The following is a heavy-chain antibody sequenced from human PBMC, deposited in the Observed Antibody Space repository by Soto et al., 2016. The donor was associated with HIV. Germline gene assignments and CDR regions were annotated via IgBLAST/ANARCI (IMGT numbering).Heavy chain of an antibody. CDR3: ARDNDMLTYLLCPRIDH. CDR1: GFTLRNYN. J-gene: IGHJ4*02. Sequence: EVQLVESGGGLVKPGGSLRLSCAVSGFTLRNYNMVWVRQAPGKGLEWVSSIDSSGNYIFYAASVKGRFSISRDNAKNALYLEMNTVRAEDTAVYHCARDNDMLTYLLCPRIDHWGQGILVTVSS. D-gene: IGHD3-9*01. CDR2: IDSSGNYI. V-gene: IGHV3-21*01.